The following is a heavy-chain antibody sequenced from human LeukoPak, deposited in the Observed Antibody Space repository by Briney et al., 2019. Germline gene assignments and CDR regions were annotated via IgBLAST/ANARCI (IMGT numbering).Heavy chain of an antibody. Sequence: SETLSLTCTVSGGSISSGDYYWRWIRQPPGKGLEWIGYIYYSGSTYYNPSLKSRVTISVDTSKNQFSLKLSSVTAADTAVYYCARVGVVPAAIVWFDPWGQGTLVTVSS. CDR3: ARVGVVPAAIVWFDP. V-gene: IGHV4-30-4*01. CDR2: IYYSGST. CDR1: GGSISSGDYY. J-gene: IGHJ5*02. D-gene: IGHD2-2*01.